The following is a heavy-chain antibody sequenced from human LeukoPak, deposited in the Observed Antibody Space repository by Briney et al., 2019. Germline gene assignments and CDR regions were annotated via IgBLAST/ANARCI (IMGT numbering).Heavy chain of an antibody. V-gene: IGHV4-4*07. D-gene: IGHD6-13*01. CDR2: IYTSGST. CDR1: GGSISSYY. CDR3: ARGEAAAGINAFDI. Sequence: SETLSLTCTVSGGSISSYYWSWIRQPAGKGLEWIGRIYTSGSTNYNPSLKSRVTISVDTSKNQFSLKLSSVTAADTAVYYCARGEAAAGINAFDIWGQGTMVTVSS. J-gene: IGHJ3*02.